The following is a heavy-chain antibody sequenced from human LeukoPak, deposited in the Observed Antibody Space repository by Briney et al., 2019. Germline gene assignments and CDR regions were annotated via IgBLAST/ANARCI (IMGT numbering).Heavy chain of an antibody. J-gene: IGHJ3*02. CDR1: GFTLRSYW. CDR3: ARDGELGSPADAFNI. Sequence: PGGSLRLSCAASGFTLRSYWMTWVRHYPGKGLGWVANIKQDGSETYYADSVKGRFTISRDNAKRSLYLQMNSVRAEDTAVYYCARDGELGSPADAFNIWGQGTMVTVSS. V-gene: IGHV3-7*01. D-gene: IGHD1-26*01. CDR2: IKQDGSET.